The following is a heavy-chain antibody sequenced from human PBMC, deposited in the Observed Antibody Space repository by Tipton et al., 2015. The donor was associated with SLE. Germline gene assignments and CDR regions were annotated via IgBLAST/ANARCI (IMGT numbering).Heavy chain of an antibody. CDR2: ITQSGVT. J-gene: IGHJ6*03. CDR1: GGSFSGYY. V-gene: IGHV4-34*01. Sequence: TLSLTCAVSGGSFSGYYWYWVRQPPEQGLEWIGEITQSGVTNYNPSLKSRVTMSLDTSKNQFSLKLSSVTAADTAVYYCARDWCSSTSCYGYYYMDVWGKGTTVTVSS. D-gene: IGHD2-2*01. CDR3: ARDWCSSTSCYGYYYMDV.